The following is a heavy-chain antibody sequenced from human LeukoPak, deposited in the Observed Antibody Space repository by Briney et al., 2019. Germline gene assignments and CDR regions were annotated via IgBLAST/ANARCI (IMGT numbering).Heavy chain of an antibody. J-gene: IGHJ6*03. CDR3: ARVVGLTGYSSSWYSGYYYYMDV. D-gene: IGHD6-13*01. CDR1: GGTFSSYA. CDR2: IIPIFGTA. Sequence: ASVKVSCKASGGTFSSYAISWVRQAPGQGLEWMGGIIPIFGTANYAQKFQGRVTITVDKSTSTAYMELSSLRSEDTAVYYCARVVGLTGYSSSWYSGYYYYMDVWGKGTTVTVSS. V-gene: IGHV1-69*06.